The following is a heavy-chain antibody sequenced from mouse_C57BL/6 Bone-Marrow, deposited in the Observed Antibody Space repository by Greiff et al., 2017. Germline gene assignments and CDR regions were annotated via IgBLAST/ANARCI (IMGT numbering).Heavy chain of an antibody. J-gene: IGHJ3*01. D-gene: IGHD2-2*01. Sequence: QVQLQQPGAELVKPGASVKLSCKASGYTFTSYWMHWVKQRPGQGLEWIGMIHPNSGSTNYNEKFKSKATLTVDKSSSTAYMQLSSLTSEDSAVYYCAREGGVWLRRGFAYWGQGTLVTVSA. V-gene: IGHV1-64*01. CDR3: AREGGVWLRRGFAY. CDR2: IHPNSGST. CDR1: GYTFTSYW.